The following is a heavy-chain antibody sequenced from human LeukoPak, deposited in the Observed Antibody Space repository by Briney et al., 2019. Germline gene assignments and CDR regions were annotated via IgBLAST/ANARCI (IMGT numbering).Heavy chain of an antibody. D-gene: IGHD4-23*01. CDR2: IYHSGST. Sequence: SETLSLTCTVSGYSVSSGYYWGWIRQPPGKGLEWIGSIYHSGSTYYNPSLKSRVTISVDSSKNQFSLRLSSVTAADTAVYYCAREVYGGNPQWGQGTLVTVSS. CDR3: AREVYGGNPQ. J-gene: IGHJ4*02. V-gene: IGHV4-38-2*02. CDR1: GYSVSSGYY.